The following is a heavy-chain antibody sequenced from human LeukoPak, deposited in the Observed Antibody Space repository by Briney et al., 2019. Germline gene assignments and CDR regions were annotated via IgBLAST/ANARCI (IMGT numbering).Heavy chain of an antibody. J-gene: IGHJ4*02. CDR2: INPSGGST. CDR1: GYTLSSYY. CDR3: ARDLGGGYSYGWVDY. V-gene: IGHV1-46*01. Sequence: GASVKVSCKASGYTLSSYYMHWVRQAPGQGLEWMGIINPSGGSTSYAQKFQGRVTMTRDMSTSTVYMELSSLRSEDTAVYYCARDLGGGYSYGWVDYWGQGTLVTVSS. D-gene: IGHD5-18*01.